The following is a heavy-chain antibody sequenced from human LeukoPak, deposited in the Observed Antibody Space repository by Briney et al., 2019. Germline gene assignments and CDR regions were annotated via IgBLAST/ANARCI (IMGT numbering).Heavy chain of an antibody. CDR3: GVDPDIEIIPGAPQSYHYDMEV. V-gene: IGHV4-39*01. CDR2: IYYSGST. CDR1: GGSISSSSYY. D-gene: IGHD1-14*01. J-gene: IGHJ6*02. Sequence: SETLSLTCTVSGGSISSSSYYWGWIRQPPGKGLEWIGSIYYSGSTYYNPSLKSRVTISVDTSKNQFSLKLSSVTAADTAVYYCGVDPDIEIIPGAPQSYHYDMEVWGQGPTVTVSS.